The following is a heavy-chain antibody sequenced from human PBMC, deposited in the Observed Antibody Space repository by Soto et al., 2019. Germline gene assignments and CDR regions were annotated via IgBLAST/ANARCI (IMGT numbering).Heavy chain of an antibody. CDR3: ASELVGGIFGVDPGY. Sequence: QVQLVESGGGVVQPGRSLRLSCAASGFTFSSYGMHWVRQAPGKGLEWVAVIWYDGSNKYYADSVKGRFTISRDNSKNTLYLQMNSLRAEDTAVYYCASELVGGIFGVDPGYWRQGTLVTVSS. V-gene: IGHV3-33*01. D-gene: IGHD3-3*01. CDR2: IWYDGSNK. CDR1: GFTFSSYG. J-gene: IGHJ4*02.